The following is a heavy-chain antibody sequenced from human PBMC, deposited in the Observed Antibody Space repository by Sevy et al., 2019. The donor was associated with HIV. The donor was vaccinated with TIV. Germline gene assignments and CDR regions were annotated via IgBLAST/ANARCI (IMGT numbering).Heavy chain of an antibody. Sequence: ASVKVSCKASGYTFTGYYMHWVRQAPGQGLEWMGWINPNSGGTNYAQKFQGRVTMTRDTSISTAYMELSRLRSDDTAVYYCARGDLGLWFGELLSTEKESAANYYYMDVWGKGTTVTVSS. D-gene: IGHD3-10*01. CDR2: INPNSGGT. V-gene: IGHV1-2*02. CDR3: ARGDLGLWFGELLSTEKESAANYYYMDV. CDR1: GYTFTGYY. J-gene: IGHJ6*03.